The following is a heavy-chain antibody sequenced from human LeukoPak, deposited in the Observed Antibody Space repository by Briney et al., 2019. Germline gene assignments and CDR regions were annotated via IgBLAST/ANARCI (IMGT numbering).Heavy chain of an antibody. J-gene: IGHJ4*02. CDR3: TRVNLRTGERFFDY. D-gene: IGHD7-27*01. CDR1: GFTFSNAW. Sequence: GGSLRLSCAASGFTFSNAWMSWVRQAPGKGLEWVGRARNKANSYIIEYAASVRGRFTISRDDSKNSVYLQLNSLKTEDTAVYYCTRVNLRTGERFFDYWGQGTLVTVSS. CDR2: ARNKANSYII. V-gene: IGHV3-72*01.